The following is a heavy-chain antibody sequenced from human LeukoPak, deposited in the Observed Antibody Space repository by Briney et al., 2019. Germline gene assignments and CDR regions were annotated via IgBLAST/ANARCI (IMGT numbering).Heavy chain of an antibody. J-gene: IGHJ4*02. D-gene: IGHD1-20*01. CDR3: ARKAPGMTPFDY. Sequence: GGSLRLSCLASGFTFSSYAMDWVRQAPGQGLQWLSAVGSSADTYYAASVRGRLTISRDNSKSTLYLQMDSLRAEDTAIYYCARKAPGMTPFDYWGQGILVTVSS. V-gene: IGHV3-23*01. CDR2: VGSSADT. CDR1: GFTFSSYA.